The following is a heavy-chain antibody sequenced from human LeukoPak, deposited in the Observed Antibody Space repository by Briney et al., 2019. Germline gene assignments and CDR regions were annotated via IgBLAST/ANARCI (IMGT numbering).Heavy chain of an antibody. V-gene: IGHV4-59*01. Sequence: SETLSLTCTVSGGSISTYYWTWIRQPPGKGLEWFGYIYSSGTTKYNPSLKSRVTISLDISKNQFSLKLNSVTAADTAVYYCARDDWNNWFDPWGRGTLVIVSS. J-gene: IGHJ5*02. D-gene: IGHD1-1*01. CDR1: GGSISTYY. CDR2: IYSSGTT. CDR3: ARDDWNNWFDP.